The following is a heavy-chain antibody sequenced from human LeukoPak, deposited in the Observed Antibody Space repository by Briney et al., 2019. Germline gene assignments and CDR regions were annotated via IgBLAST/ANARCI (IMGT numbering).Heavy chain of an antibody. CDR1: GGSLSTHH. D-gene: IGHD5-12*01. CDR2: INHSGST. Sequence: SETLSLTCVVSGGSLSTHHWSWIRQPPGKGLEWIGEINHSGSTNYNPSLKSRVTISVDTSKNQFSLKLSSVTAADTAVYYCARATTWDSGYDLTDRRSHRFDYWGQGTLVTVSS. CDR3: ARATTWDSGYDLTDRRSHRFDY. J-gene: IGHJ4*02. V-gene: IGHV4-34*01.